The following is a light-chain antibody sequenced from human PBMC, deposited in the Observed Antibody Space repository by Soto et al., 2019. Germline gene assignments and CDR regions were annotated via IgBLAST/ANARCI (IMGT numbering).Light chain of an antibody. CDR3: QQYGSSPWT. CDR1: QSVSSNY. J-gene: IGKJ1*01. CDR2: GAS. Sequence: EIVLTQSPGTLSLSPGERATLSCRASQSVSSNYLAWYQQKPGQAPRPLIYGASSRATGIPDRFSGSGAGTEFTLTISRLESEDFAVYYCQQYGSSPWTFGQGTEVEIK. V-gene: IGKV3-20*01.